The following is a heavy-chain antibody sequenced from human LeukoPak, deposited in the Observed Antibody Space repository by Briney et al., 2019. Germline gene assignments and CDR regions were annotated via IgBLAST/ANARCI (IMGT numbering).Heavy chain of an antibody. Sequence: ASVKVSCKASGYTFTSYDINWVRQATGQGLEWMGWMNPNSGNTGYAQKFQGRVTMTRNTSISTAYMELSSLRSEDTAVYYCVRGEYYYDSSGYYYWFDPWGQGTLVAVSS. V-gene: IGHV1-8*01. CDR2: MNPNSGNT. J-gene: IGHJ5*02. CDR3: VRGEYYYDSSGYYYWFDP. CDR1: GYTFTSYD. D-gene: IGHD3-22*01.